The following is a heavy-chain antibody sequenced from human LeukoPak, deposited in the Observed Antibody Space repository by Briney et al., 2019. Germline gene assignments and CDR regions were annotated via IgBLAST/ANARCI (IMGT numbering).Heavy chain of an antibody. CDR3: ARRSVWWLPHGWFDP. CDR2: INHSGST. D-gene: IGHD5-12*01. CDR1: GGSFSGYY. J-gene: IGHJ5*02. Sequence: SETLSLTCAVNGGSFSGYYWSWIRQPPGKGLEWIGEINHSGSTNYNPSLKSRVTISVDTSKNQFSLKLSSVTAADTAVYYCARRSVWWLPHGWFDPWGQGTLVTVSS. V-gene: IGHV4-34*01.